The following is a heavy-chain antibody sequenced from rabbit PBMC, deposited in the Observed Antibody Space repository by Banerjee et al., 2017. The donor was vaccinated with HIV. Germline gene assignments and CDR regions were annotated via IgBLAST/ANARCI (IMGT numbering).Heavy chain of an antibody. Sequence: QSLEGSGGDLVKPGTSLTLTCTASGFSFSSGYYMCWVRQAPGKGLEWIACIAAGSAGTTYYANWAKGRFTISKTSSTTVTLQMTSLTAADTATYFCARDTGTSFSTYGMDLRGPGTLVTVS. J-gene: IGHJ6*01. CDR2: IAAGSAGTT. CDR3: ARDTGTSFSTYGMDL. V-gene: IGHV1S40*01. CDR1: GFSFSSGYY. D-gene: IGHD7-1*01.